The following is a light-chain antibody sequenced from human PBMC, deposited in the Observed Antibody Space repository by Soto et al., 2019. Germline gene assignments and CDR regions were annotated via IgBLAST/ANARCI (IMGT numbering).Light chain of an antibody. CDR3: QQYNNYSQYT. J-gene: IGKJ2*01. CDR2: DAS. Sequence: IQMPQSPSTLSASVGDRVTITCRASQSISTWLTWYQQKPGKAPKVLIYDASSLESGVPSSFSGSGSGTEFTLTITSLQPDDFATYYCQQYNNYSQYTFGQGTKLEIK. CDR1: QSISTW. V-gene: IGKV1-5*01.